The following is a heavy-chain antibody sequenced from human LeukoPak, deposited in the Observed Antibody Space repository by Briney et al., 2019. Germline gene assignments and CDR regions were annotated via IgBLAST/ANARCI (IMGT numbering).Heavy chain of an antibody. CDR1: GGSISRGSFY. D-gene: IGHD1-14*01. V-gene: IGHV4-61*02. CDR2: IFSSGNT. CDR3: ARREPISGRGMDV. Sequence: SETLSLTCTVSGGSISRGSFYWGWIRQPAGKGLEWIGRIFSSGNTDYNPSLKSRVTISSDTSKNQFSLNVTSVTVADTAVYFCARREPISGRGMDVWGQGTTVTVSS. J-gene: IGHJ6*02.